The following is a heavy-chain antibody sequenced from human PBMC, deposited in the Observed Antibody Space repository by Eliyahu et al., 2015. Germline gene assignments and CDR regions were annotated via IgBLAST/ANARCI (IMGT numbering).Heavy chain of an antibody. CDR2: ISHDGSDK. V-gene: IGHV3-30-3*01. CDR3: ARDLSDYYGTGSYYSGLDY. J-gene: IGHJ4*02. D-gene: IGHD3-10*01. Sequence: QVHLVESGGGVVQPGTSLRLSCEASGFILSSYPXHWVRQVPGKGLAWVAVISHDGSDKYYADSVRGRFSISRDNSKSTLYLQMNSLRAEDAAVYYCARDLSDYYGTGSYYSGLDYWGQGTLVAVSS. CDR1: GFILSSYP.